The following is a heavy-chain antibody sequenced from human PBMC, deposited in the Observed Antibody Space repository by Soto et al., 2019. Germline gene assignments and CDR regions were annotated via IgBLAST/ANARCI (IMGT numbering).Heavy chain of an antibody. J-gene: IGHJ4*02. V-gene: IGHV3-53*01. CDR1: GFTVSSNY. CDR3: ARAAVLFSRLDY. CDR2: IYSGGST. D-gene: IGHD6-25*01. Sequence: PGGSLRLSCAASGFTVSSNYMSWVRQAPGKGLEWVSVIYSGGSTYYADSVKGRFTISRDNAKASLYLQMNSLRSEDTAVYFCARAAVLFSRLDYWGQGALVTVSS.